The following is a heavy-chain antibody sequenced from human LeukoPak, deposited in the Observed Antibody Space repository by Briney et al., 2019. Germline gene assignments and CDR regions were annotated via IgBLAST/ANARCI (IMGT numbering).Heavy chain of an antibody. D-gene: IGHD3-3*01. V-gene: IGHV1-2*02. CDR1: GYTFTGYY. J-gene: IGHJ5*02. Sequence: PMASVKVSCKASGYTFTGYYMHWVRQAPGQGLEWMGWINPNSGGTNYAQKFQGRVTMTRDTSISTAYMELSRLRSDDTAVYYCARMVAGYYDFWSGPNWFDPWGQGTLVTVSS. CDR2: INPNSGGT. CDR3: ARMVAGYYDFWSGPNWFDP.